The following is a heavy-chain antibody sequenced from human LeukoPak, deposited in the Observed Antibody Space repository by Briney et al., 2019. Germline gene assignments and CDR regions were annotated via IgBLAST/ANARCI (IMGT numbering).Heavy chain of an antibody. J-gene: IGHJ4*02. CDR2: INPNSGGT. D-gene: IGHD6-19*01. CDR1: GYTFTGYY. CDR3: ARDRGRIAVAAPGY. Sequence: RASVKVSCKASGYTFTGYYMHWVRQAPGQGLEWMGWINPNSGGTNYAQKFQGGVTMTRDTSISTAYMELSRLRSDDTAVYYCARDRGRIAVAAPGYWGQGTLVTVSS. V-gene: IGHV1-2*02.